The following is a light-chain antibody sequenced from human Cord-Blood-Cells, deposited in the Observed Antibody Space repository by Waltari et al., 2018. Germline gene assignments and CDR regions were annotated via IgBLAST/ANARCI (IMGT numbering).Light chain of an antibody. CDR2: GAS. Sequence: EIVLTQSPGTLSLSPGERATLSCRASQSVRSSYLAWYQQKPGQAARLLIYGASSRATCIPDRFSGSESETDFTITISRLEPEDFAVYYCQQYGSSPWTFGQGTKVEIK. CDR1: QSVRSSY. V-gene: IGKV3-20*01. J-gene: IGKJ1*01. CDR3: QQYGSSPWT.